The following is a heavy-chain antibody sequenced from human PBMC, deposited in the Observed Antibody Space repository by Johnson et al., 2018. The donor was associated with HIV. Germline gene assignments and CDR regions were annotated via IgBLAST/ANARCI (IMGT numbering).Heavy chain of an antibody. CDR2: ISYDGSNK. D-gene: IGHD2-2*01. J-gene: IGHJ3*02. Sequence: QVQLVESGGGVVQPGRSLRLSCAASGFTFSSYAMHWVRQAPGKGLEWVAVISYDGSNKYYADYVKGRFTISRDSSKNTLYLQMNSLRAEDTAVYYCARDLMGPIVVDPYAFDIWGQGTMVTVSS. CDR3: ARDLMGPIVVDPYAFDI. CDR1: GFTFSSYA. V-gene: IGHV3-30*04.